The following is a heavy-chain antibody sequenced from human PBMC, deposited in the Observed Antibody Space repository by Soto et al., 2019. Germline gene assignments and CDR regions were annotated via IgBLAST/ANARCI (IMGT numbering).Heavy chain of an antibody. V-gene: IGHV2-70*13. CDR2: IERDDDDK. Sequence: SGPALVNPXETLTLTCTFSGFSITSPGMSVSWIRQPPGRALEWLALIERDDDDKYYSTSLKTRLTISKDTRKNQVVLTMANMDPADTATYHCARSIRGPRKFNGMDVWGQGTTVTVSS. J-gene: IGHJ6*02. CDR1: GFSITSPGMS. CDR3: ARSIRGPRKFNGMDV. D-gene: IGHD1-20*01.